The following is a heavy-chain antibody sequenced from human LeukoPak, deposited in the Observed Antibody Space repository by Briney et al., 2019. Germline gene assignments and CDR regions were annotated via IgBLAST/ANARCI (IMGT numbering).Heavy chain of an antibody. CDR2: ISPYNGNT. J-gene: IGHJ5*02. Sequence: GASVKVSCKASGYTFTTYGISWVRQAPGQGLEWMGWISPYNGNTNYAQKFQGRVTMTTDKSTSTAYMELRSLTADDTAVYYCARNYYGSGKAPDPWGQGTLVTVSS. V-gene: IGHV1-18*01. CDR1: GYTFTTYG. CDR3: ARNYYGSGKAPDP. D-gene: IGHD3-10*01.